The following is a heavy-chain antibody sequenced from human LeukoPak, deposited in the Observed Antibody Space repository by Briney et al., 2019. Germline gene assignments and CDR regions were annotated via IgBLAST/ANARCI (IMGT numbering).Heavy chain of an antibody. Sequence: PGGSLRLSCAASGFTFNTYSMTWVRQAPGKGLEWVAVIWYDGSNKYYADSVKGRFTISRDNSKNTLYLQMNSLRAEDTAVYYCARQRYSSNYYYGMDVWGQGTTVTVSS. CDR1: GFTFNTYS. CDR3: ARQRYSSNYYYGMDV. D-gene: IGHD6-13*01. J-gene: IGHJ6*02. CDR2: IWYDGSNK. V-gene: IGHV3-33*07.